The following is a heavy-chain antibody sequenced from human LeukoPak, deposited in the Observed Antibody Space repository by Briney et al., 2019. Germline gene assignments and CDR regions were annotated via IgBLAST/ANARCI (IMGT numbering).Heavy chain of an antibody. Sequence: GESLRISCKGSGYRFTNYWISWVRQMPGKVLEWMGRIDPSDSYTSYSPSFKGHVTISVDKSISTAYLQWSSLEASDTAMYYCARRVVVPTAGSFDPWGQGTLVIVSS. V-gene: IGHV5-10-1*01. J-gene: IGHJ5*02. D-gene: IGHD2-2*01. CDR2: IDPSDSYT. CDR1: GYRFTNYW. CDR3: ARRVVVPTAGSFDP.